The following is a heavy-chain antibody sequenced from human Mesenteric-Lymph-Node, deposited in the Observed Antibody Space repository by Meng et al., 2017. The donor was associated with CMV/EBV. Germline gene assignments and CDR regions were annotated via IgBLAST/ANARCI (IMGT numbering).Heavy chain of an antibody. CDR1: GFTFSSYS. V-gene: IGHV3-21*01. D-gene: IGHD4-23*01. CDR3: ATLAVVTPPFDY. Sequence: GESLKISCAASGFTFSSYSMNWVRQAPGKGLEWVSSISSSSSYIYYADSVKGRFTISRDNAKNSLYLQMNSLRAEDTAVYYCATLAVVTPPFDYWGQGTLVTVSS. J-gene: IGHJ4*02. CDR2: ISSSSSYI.